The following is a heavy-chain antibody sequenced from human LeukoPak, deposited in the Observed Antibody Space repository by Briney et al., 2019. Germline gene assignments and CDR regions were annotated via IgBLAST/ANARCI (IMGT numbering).Heavy chain of an antibody. V-gene: IGHV4-34*01. CDR1: GGSFSGYY. Sequence: PSETLSLTCAVYGGSFSGYYWSWIRQPPGKGLEWIGEINHSGSTNYNPSLKSRVTISVDTSKNQFSLKLSSVTAADTAVYYCAATPYCSSTSCYEAAYFDYWGQGTLVTVSS. D-gene: IGHD2-2*01. CDR3: AATPYCSSTSCYEAAYFDY. CDR2: INHSGST. J-gene: IGHJ4*02.